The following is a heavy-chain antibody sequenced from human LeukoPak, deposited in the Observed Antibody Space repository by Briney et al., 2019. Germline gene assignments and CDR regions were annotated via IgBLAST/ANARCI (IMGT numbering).Heavy chain of an antibody. Sequence: GESLKISCKGSGYSFTSYWIGWVRQMPGKGLEWMGIIYPGDSDTRYSPSFQGQVAISADKSISTAYLQWSSLKASDTAVYYCARWDTYYYGSGSTGGWFDPWGQGTLVTVSS. V-gene: IGHV5-51*01. CDR1: GYSFTSYW. J-gene: IGHJ5*02. CDR2: IYPGDSDT. D-gene: IGHD3-10*01. CDR3: ARWDTYYYGSGSTGGWFDP.